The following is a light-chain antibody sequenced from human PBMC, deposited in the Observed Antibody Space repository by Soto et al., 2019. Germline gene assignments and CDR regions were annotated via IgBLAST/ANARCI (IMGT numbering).Light chain of an antibody. CDR3: QQLNSYPWT. J-gene: IGKJ1*01. V-gene: IGKV1-9*01. CDR1: QGISSY. CDR2: AAS. Sequence: DIQLTQSPSFLSASVGDRVTITCRASQGISSYLAWYQQKPGKAPKLLIYAASTLQSGVPSRFSGSGSGTEVTLTISSLQPEDFATYYCQQLNSYPWTFGQGTKVEIK.